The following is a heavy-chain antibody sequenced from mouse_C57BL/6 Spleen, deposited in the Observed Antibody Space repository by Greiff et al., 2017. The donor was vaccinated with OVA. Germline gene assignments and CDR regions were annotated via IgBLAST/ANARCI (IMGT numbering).Heavy chain of an antibody. J-gene: IGHJ2*01. V-gene: IGHV3-6*01. CDR1: GYSITSGYY. CDR3: AREYYGSFDY. CDR2: ISYDGSN. D-gene: IGHD1-1*01. Sequence: DVKLQESGPGLVKPSQSLSLTCSVTGYSITSGYYWNWIRQFPGNKLEWMGYISYDGSNNYNPSLKNRISITRDTSKNQFFLKLNSVTTEDTATYYCAREYYGSFDYWGQGTTLTVSS.